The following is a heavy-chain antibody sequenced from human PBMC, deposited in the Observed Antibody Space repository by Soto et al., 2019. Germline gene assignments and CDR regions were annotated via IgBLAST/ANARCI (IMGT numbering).Heavy chain of an antibody. CDR3: ARERMASEAYYDILTGYHWFDP. J-gene: IGHJ5*02. CDR2: INHSGST. Sequence: PSETLSLTCAVYDGSLSVHVWTWIRQPPRKGLEWIGEINHSGSTNYNPSLKSGVTISVDTSKNQFSLKLSSVTAADTAVYYCARERMASEAYYDILTGYHWFDPWGQGTLVTVSS. D-gene: IGHD3-9*01. CDR1: DGSLSVHV. V-gene: IGHV4-34*01.